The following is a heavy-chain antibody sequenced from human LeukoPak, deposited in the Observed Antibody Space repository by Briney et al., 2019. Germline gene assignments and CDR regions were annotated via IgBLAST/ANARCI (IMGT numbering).Heavy chain of an antibody. D-gene: IGHD5-18*01. CDR3: ARASVDTAMAHFDY. V-gene: IGHV4-59*12. CDR2: IYYSGST. CDR1: GGSISSYY. Sequence: SETLSLTCTVSGGSISSYYWSWIRQPPGKGLEWIGYIYYSGSTNYNPSLKSRVTISVDTSKNQFSLKLSSVTAADTAVYYCARASVDTAMAHFDYWGQGTLVTVSS. J-gene: IGHJ4*02.